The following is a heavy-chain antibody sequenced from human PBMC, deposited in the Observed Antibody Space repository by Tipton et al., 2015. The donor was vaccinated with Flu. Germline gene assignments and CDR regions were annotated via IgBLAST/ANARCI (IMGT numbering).Heavy chain of an antibody. CDR3: AISGYYDSSGYPFDH. CDR1: GYMFIRYA. Sequence: QLVQSGPEVKKPGASVKVSCKASGYMFIRYAISWVRQAPGQGLEWMGWIRANNGNTKYAQDLQGRVIMTTDTSTSTAYMELRSLRSDDTAIYYCAISGYYDSSGYPFDHWGQGTVVTVSS. CDR2: IRANNGNT. V-gene: IGHV1-18*01. D-gene: IGHD3-22*01. J-gene: IGHJ4*02.